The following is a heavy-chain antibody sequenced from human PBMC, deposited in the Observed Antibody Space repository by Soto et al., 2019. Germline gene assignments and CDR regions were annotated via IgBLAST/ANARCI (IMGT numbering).Heavy chain of an antibody. D-gene: IGHD3-22*01. CDR2: ISYSGST. J-gene: IGHJ3*02. CDR1: GGSISSYY. Sequence: QVQLQESGPGLVKPSETLSLTCTVSGGSISSYYWSWIRQPPGKGLEWIGYISYSGSTNYNPSLKSRFTRSVDTSKNQFSLKLSSVTAADTAVYYCAGGGAYDSSGYDAFDIWGQGTMVTVSS. V-gene: IGHV4-59*01. CDR3: AGGGAYDSSGYDAFDI.